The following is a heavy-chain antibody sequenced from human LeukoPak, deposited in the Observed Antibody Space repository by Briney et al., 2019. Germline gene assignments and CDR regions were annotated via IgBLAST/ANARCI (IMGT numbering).Heavy chain of an antibody. CDR3: ATYTGLKYFQH. D-gene: IGHD2-8*02. Sequence: ASVKASCKVSGYTLTELSMHWVRQAPGKGLEWMGGFDPEDGETIYAQRFQGRVTMTEDTSTDTAYMELSSLRSEDTAVYYCATYTGLKYFQHWGQGTLVTVSS. CDR1: GYTLTELS. V-gene: IGHV1-24*01. CDR2: FDPEDGET. J-gene: IGHJ1*01.